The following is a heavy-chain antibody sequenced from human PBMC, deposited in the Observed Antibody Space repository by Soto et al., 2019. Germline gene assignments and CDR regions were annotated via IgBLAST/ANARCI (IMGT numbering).Heavy chain of an antibody. V-gene: IGHV3-72*01. CDR3: AREVVGSRGIWSGYSSYYYGMDV. CDR2: TRNKVNSYTT. CDR1: GFTFSDQY. Sequence: PGGSLRLSCAASGFTFSDQYMDWVRQAPGKGLEWVGRTRNKVNSYTTEYAASVKGRFTISRDDSKNSLYLQMNSLKTEDTAVYYCAREVVGSRGIWSGYSSYYYGMDVWGQGTTVTVSS. J-gene: IGHJ6*02. D-gene: IGHD3-3*01.